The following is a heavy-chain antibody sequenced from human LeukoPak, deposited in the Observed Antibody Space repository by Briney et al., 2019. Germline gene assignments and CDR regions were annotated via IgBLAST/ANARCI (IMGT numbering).Heavy chain of an antibody. CDR2: IIPIFGTA. D-gene: IGHD2-2*01. CDR3: ASGTMKYCSSTSCWNYFDY. V-gene: IGHV1-69*13. J-gene: IGHJ4*02. Sequence: SVKVSCKASGGTFSIYAINWVRQAPGQGLEWMGGIIPIFGTANYAQKFQGRVTITADESTSTAYMELSSLRSEDTAVYYCASGTMKYCSSTSCWNYFDYWGQGTLVTVSS. CDR1: GGTFSIYA.